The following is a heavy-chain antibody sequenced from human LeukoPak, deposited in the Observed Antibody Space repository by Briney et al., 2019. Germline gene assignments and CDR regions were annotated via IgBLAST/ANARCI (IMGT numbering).Heavy chain of an antibody. D-gene: IGHD3-10*01. CDR3: ARDLRGRNYYYGSGSYDY. V-gene: IGHV3-7*01. Sequence: GGSLRLSCAASGFTFSSYWMSWVRQAPGKGLEWVANIKQDGSEKYYVDSVKGRFTISRDNAKNSLYLQMNSLRAEDTAVYYCARDLRGRNYYYGSGSYDYWGQGTLVTVSS. CDR1: GFTFSSYW. J-gene: IGHJ4*02. CDR2: IKQDGSEK.